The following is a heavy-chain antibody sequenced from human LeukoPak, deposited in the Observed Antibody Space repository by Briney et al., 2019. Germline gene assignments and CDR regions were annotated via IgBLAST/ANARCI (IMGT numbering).Heavy chain of an antibody. D-gene: IGHD3-9*01. CDR1: GGSFSGYY. CDR2: INHSGST. J-gene: IGHJ4*02. V-gene: IGHV4-34*01. Sequence: SETLSLTCAVYGGSFSGYYWSWIRQPPGKGLEWFGEINHSGSTNYNPSLKSRVTISVDTSKNQFSLKLSSVTAADTAVYYCARGFFDVLRYFDWLPRLDYWGQGTLVTVSS. CDR3: ARGFFDVLRYFDWLPRLDY.